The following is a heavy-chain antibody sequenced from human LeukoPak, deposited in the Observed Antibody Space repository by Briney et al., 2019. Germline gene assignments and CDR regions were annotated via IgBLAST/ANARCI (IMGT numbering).Heavy chain of an antibody. Sequence: PSETLSLTCTVSGGSFNSYYWSWIRQPAGKGLEWIGRIYTGGSTNFNTSLKSRVTMSVDTSKKQFSLKLSSVTAADTAVYYCARDFADILTGYYTFAMDVWGQGTTVTVSS. CDR1: GGSFNSYY. CDR2: IYTGGST. J-gene: IGHJ6*02. CDR3: ARDFADILTGYYTFAMDV. D-gene: IGHD3-9*01. V-gene: IGHV4-4*07.